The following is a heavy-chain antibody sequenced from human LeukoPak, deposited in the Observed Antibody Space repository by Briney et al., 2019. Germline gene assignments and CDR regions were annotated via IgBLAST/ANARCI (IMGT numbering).Heavy chain of an antibody. CDR2: FYVGGAT. D-gene: IGHD5-24*01. J-gene: IGHJ4*02. CDR3: ARGDGYNFFDY. CDR1: GLXVSSNY. Sequence: GGSLRLSCAASGLXVSSNYISWVRQAPGKGLEWVSVFYVGGATYYADSVKGRFTISRDNSENTLYLQMKSLRAEDTAVYYCARGDGYNFFDYWGQGTLVTVSS. V-gene: IGHV3-53*01.